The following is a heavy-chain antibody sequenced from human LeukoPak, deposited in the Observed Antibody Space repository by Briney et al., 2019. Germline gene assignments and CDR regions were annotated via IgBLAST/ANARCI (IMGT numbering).Heavy chain of an antibody. D-gene: IGHD4-4*01. CDR2: IGTAGDT. Sequence: GGSLRLSCAASGFTFSSYDVHWVRQATGKGLEWVSAIGTAGDTYYPGSVKGRFTISRENAKNSLYLQMNSLRAGDTAVYYCARAQTTATTDYYYGMDVWGQGTTVTVSS. V-gene: IGHV3-13*01. J-gene: IGHJ6*02. CDR3: ARAQTTATTDYYYGMDV. CDR1: GFTFSSYD.